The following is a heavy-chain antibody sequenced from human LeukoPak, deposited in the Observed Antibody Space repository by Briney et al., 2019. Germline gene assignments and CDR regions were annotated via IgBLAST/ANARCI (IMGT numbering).Heavy chain of an antibody. D-gene: IGHD3-22*01. V-gene: IGHV1-2*02. CDR3: ARFLEGYYYDSSGYDY. CDR2: INPKSGGT. J-gene: IGHJ4*02. Sequence: ASVKVSCKASGYTFTGYYMHWVRQAPGQGLEWMGWINPKSGGTNYAQKFQGRVTMTRDTSISTAYMELSSLRSEDTAVYYCARFLEGYYYDSSGYDYWGQGTLVTVSS. CDR1: GYTFTGYY.